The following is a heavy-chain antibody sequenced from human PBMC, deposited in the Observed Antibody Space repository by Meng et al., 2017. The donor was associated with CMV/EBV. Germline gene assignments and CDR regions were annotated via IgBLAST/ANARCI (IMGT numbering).Heavy chain of an antibody. D-gene: IGHD2-2*01. V-gene: IGHV4-31*02. CDR2: IYYSGST. J-gene: IGHJ4*02. Sequence: GSISGGGYDWSWIREHPGKCLEWIGYIYYSGSTYYIPSLKSRVTISVDTSKNQFSLKLSSVTAADTAVYYCAREGIVVVPASRYFDYWGQGTLVTVSS. CDR3: AREGIVVVPASRYFDY. CDR1: GSISGGGYD.